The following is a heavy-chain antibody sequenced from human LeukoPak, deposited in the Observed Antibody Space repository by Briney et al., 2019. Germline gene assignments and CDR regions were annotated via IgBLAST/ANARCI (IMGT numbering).Heavy chain of an antibody. CDR1: GFTLSSYE. CDR3: ARDPQFMDV. Sequence: GGSLRLSCAASGFTLSSYEMNWVRQAPGKGLEWVSYISSSGSTIYYADSMRGRFTISRDNAKDSLYLQMNSLRAEDTAVYYCARDPQFMDVWGQGTTVTAS. CDR2: ISSSGSTI. J-gene: IGHJ6*02. D-gene: IGHD5-24*01. V-gene: IGHV3-48*03.